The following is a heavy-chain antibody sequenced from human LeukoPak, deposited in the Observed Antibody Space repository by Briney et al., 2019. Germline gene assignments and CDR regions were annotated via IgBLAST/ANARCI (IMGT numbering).Heavy chain of an antibody. V-gene: IGHV3-48*03. Sequence: GGSLRLSCAASGFTFSSYEMNWVRQAPGKGLEWVSYISTSGSPIYYGNSVKGRFAISRDNAKNSLYLQMNSLRAEDTALYYCARRGFYDTSGYLFDHWGQGTLVTVSS. J-gene: IGHJ4*02. CDR1: GFTFSSYE. D-gene: IGHD3-22*01. CDR2: ISTSGSPI. CDR3: ARRGFYDTSGYLFDH.